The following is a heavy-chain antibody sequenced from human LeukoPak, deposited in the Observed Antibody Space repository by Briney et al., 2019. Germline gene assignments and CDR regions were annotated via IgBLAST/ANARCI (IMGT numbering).Heavy chain of an antibody. D-gene: IGHD5-12*01. CDR3: ATGYRDYGVGY. CDR1: GFTFTSYW. J-gene: IGHJ4*02. Sequence: PGGSLRLSCAASGFTFTSYWMHWVRQAPGKGLVWVSRINIDGSSTTYADSVKGRFTIPRDNAKNTAYLQMNSLRAEDTAVYYCATGYRDYGVGYWGQGTLVTVSS. V-gene: IGHV3-74*01. CDR2: INIDGSST.